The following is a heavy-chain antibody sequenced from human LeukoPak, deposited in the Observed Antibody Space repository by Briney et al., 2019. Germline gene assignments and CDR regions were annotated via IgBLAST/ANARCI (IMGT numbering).Heavy chain of an antibody. CDR1: GFTFSSYW. V-gene: IGHV3-7*01. CDR2: IKQDGSEK. J-gene: IGHJ4*02. D-gene: IGHD6-19*01. Sequence: GGSLRLSCAASGFTFSSYWMSWVRQAPGKGLEWVANIKQDGSEKYYVDSVKGRFTISRDNSKNTLYLQMNSLRAEDTAVYYCARDYSSGWEFDYWGQGTLVTVSS. CDR3: ARDYSSGWEFDY.